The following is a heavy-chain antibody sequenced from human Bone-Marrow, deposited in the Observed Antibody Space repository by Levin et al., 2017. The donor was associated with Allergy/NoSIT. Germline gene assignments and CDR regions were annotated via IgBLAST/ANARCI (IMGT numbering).Heavy chain of an antibody. D-gene: IGHD5-18*01. Sequence: PGGSLRLSCKASGNNLVRTWISWVRQVPGKGLEWIGKIDPSDSYTDYSPSFQGQVSISADKSTTTAYLQWSSLKASDTAMYYCTTIHAVRPDHWGQGTLVSVSS. CDR1: GNNLVRTW. V-gene: IGHV5-10-1*04. CDR3: TTIHAVRPDH. J-gene: IGHJ5*02. CDR2: IDPSDSYT.